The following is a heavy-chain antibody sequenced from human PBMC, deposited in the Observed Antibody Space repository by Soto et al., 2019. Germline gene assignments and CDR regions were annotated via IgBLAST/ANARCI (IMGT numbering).Heavy chain of an antibody. CDR2: IYYSGST. Sequence: PSETLSLTCTVSGGSISNSGSYYWGWIRQPPGKGLEWIASIYYSGSTYYSPSLESRVTISVDTSKNQFSLNLSSVTAADTAVYYCARLSGDYVGPGNYWGQGTLVTVSS. V-gene: IGHV4-39*01. CDR3: ARLSGDYVGPGNY. J-gene: IGHJ4*02. D-gene: IGHD4-17*01. CDR1: GGSISNSGSYY.